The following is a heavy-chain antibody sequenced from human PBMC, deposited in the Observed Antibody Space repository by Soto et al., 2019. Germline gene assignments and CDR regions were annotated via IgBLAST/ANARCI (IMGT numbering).Heavy chain of an antibody. CDR2: ISYSGTT. D-gene: IGHD5-18*01. CDR3: ARGRGYSYGLDP. Sequence: PSETLSLTCTVSGGSISSNNNYWSWIRQPPGEGLEWIGFISYSGTTSYSPSLKSRVAISLDTSKNQFSLSLSSVTAADTAVYYCARGRGYSYGLDPWGQATLVTVSS. J-gene: IGHJ5*02. CDR1: GGSISSNNNY. V-gene: IGHV4-30-4*01.